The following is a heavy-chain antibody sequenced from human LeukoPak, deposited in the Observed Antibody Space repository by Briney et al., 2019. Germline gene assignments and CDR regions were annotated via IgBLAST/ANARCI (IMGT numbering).Heavy chain of an antibody. Sequence: PSETLSLTCAVYGGSFSGYYWSWIRQPPGKGLEWIGYIYYSGSTNYNPSLKSRVTISVDTSKNQFSLKLSSVTAADTAVYYCAREGLGYCTNGVCYETNYYYYYYMDVWGKGTTVTVSS. CDR3: AREGLGYCTNGVCYETNYYYYYYMDV. V-gene: IGHV4-59*01. CDR1: GGSFSGYY. J-gene: IGHJ6*03. CDR2: IYYSGST. D-gene: IGHD2-8*01.